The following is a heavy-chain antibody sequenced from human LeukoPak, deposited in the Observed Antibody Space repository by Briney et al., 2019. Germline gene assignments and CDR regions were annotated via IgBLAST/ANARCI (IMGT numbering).Heavy chain of an antibody. Sequence: ASVKVSCKASGFTFTSSAMQWVRQARGQRLEWIGWIVVGSGNTNYAQKFQERVTITRDMSTSTAYMELSSLRSEDTAVYYCAARRGIAVNRFDPWGQGTLVTVSS. CDR2: IVVGSGNT. J-gene: IGHJ5*02. D-gene: IGHD6-19*01. CDR3: AARRGIAVNRFDP. CDR1: GFTFTSSA. V-gene: IGHV1-58*02.